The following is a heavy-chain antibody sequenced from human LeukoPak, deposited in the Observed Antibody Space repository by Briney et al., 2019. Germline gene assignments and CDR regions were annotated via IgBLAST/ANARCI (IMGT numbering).Heavy chain of an antibody. CDR2: INPNSGDA. J-gene: IGHJ4*02. D-gene: IGHD5-12*01. CDR3: ARSIYQYDGYENFDY. Sequence: ASVKVSCKASGYIFTAYVIHWVRQAPGQGLEWMGWINPNSGDAYYAQRFQGRVTLTRDTSITTAYMELSSLISDDTAVYYCARSIYQYDGYENFDYWGQGTLVTVSS. V-gene: IGHV1-2*02. CDR1: GYIFTAYV.